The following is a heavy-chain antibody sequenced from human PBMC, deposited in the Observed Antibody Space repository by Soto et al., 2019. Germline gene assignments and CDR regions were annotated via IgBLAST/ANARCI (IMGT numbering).Heavy chain of an antibody. CDR3: ARLDYGSSGYPFGC. CDR2: INHSGST. J-gene: IGHJ4*02. CDR1: GGSFSGYY. V-gene: IGHV4-34*01. D-gene: IGHD3-22*01. Sequence: SETLSLTCAVYGGSFSGYYWSWIRQPPGKGLEWIGEINHSGSTNYNPSLKSRVTISVDTSKNQFSLKLSSVTAADTAVYYCARLDYGSSGYPFGCWGQGTLVTVSS.